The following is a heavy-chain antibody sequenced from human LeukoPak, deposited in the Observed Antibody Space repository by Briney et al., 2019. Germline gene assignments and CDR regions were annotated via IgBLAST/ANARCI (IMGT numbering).Heavy chain of an antibody. J-gene: IGHJ4*02. Sequence: KPGGSLRLSCAASGFTFSSYSMNWVRQAPGKGLEWVSSISSSSSYIYYADSVKGRFTISRDNAKNSLYLQMNSLRAEDTAVYYCASADYYDSGGYYYWGQGTLVTVSS. V-gene: IGHV3-21*01. CDR1: GFTFSSYS. D-gene: IGHD3-22*01. CDR3: ASADYYDSGGYYY. CDR2: ISSSSSYI.